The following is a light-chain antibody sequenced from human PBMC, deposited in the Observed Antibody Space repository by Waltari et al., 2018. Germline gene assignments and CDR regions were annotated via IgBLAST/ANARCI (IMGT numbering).Light chain of an antibody. J-gene: IGKJ4*01. V-gene: IGKV3-11*01. CDR2: DAS. CDR1: QSVSSY. Sequence: IVLTQSTATLSLSPGDRATPSCRASQSVSSYLAWYQQKPGQAPRLLIYDASNRATGIPARFSGSGSGTDFTLTISSLEPEDFAVYYCQQRSNWPRLTFGGGTKVEIK. CDR3: QQRSNWPRLT.